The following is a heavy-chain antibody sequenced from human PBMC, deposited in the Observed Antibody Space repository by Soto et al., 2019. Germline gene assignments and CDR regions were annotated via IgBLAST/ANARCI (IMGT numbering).Heavy chain of an antibody. CDR3: TSVAVGDPG. CDR1: GFTFIESA. Sequence: GGSLRLSCAASGFTFIESAMHWVRQASGKGLEWVGRIRSKANNYATVYTASVKGRFTISRDDSKNTAYLQMNSLKIEDTAVYYCTSVAVGDPGWGQGTLVTVSS. V-gene: IGHV3-73*01. CDR2: IRSKANNYAT. J-gene: IGHJ4*02. D-gene: IGHD4-17*01.